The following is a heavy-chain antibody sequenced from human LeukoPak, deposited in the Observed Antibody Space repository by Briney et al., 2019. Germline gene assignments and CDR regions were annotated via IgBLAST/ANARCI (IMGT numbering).Heavy chain of an antibody. CDR3: ARDSGTTSFDY. Sequence: SETLSLTCTVSGGSISSYYWSWIRQPPGKGLEWIGYIYYSGSTNYNPSLKSRVTISVDTSKNQFSLKLSSVTAADTAVYYCARDSGTTSFDYWGQGTLVTVSS. D-gene: IGHD1-7*01. CDR2: IYYSGST. V-gene: IGHV4-59*01. CDR1: GGSISSYY. J-gene: IGHJ4*02.